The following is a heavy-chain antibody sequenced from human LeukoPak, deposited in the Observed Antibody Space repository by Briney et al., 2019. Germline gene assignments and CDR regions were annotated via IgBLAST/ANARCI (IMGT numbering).Heavy chain of an antibody. Sequence: VASVKVSCTASGYTFTNYGISWVRQAPGQGLEWMGGIIPIFGTANYAQKFQGRVTITADESTSTAYMELSSLRSEDTAVYYCARGRSQGSSGYYPDIWGQGTMVTVSS. CDR1: GYTFTNYG. V-gene: IGHV1-69*13. CDR3: ARGRSQGSSGYYPDI. CDR2: IIPIFGTA. J-gene: IGHJ3*02. D-gene: IGHD3-22*01.